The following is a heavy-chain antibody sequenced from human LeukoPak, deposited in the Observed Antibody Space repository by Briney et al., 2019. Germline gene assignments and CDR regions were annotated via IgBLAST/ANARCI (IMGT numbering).Heavy chain of an antibody. V-gene: IGHV3-74*01. D-gene: IGHD3-10*01. Sequence: PGGSLRLSCAASGFTFSSYWMHWVRQAPGKGLVWVSSIKSDGSSTSYADSVKGRLTISRDNARNTLYLQMNSLRAEDTAVYYCAKDQGSGYYGSGPVGYWGQGTLVTVSS. J-gene: IGHJ4*02. CDR2: IKSDGSST. CDR1: GFTFSSYW. CDR3: AKDQGSGYYGSGPVGY.